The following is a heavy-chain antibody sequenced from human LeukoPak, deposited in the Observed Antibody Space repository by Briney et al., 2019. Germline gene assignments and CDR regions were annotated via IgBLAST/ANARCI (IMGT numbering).Heavy chain of an antibody. Sequence: PGGSLRLFCAASGFTFSSYSMNWVRQAPGKGLEWVSYISSSSSTIYYADSVKGRFTISRDNAKNSLYLQMNCLRAEDTAVYYCARDHYDILTGYGRYYMDVWGKGTTVTVSS. D-gene: IGHD3-9*01. CDR3: ARDHYDILTGYGRYYMDV. CDR2: ISSSSSTI. J-gene: IGHJ6*03. V-gene: IGHV3-48*01. CDR1: GFTFSSYS.